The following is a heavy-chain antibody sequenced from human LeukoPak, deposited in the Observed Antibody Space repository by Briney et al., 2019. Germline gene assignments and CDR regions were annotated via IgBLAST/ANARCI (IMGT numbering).Heavy chain of an antibody. V-gene: IGHV1-46*01. D-gene: IGHD6-19*01. CDR2: INPSGGST. J-gene: IGHJ4*02. Sequence: ASVKVSCKASGYTFTSYYMHWVRQAPGQGLEWMGIINPSGGSTSYAHKFQGRVTMTRDMPTSTVYMALSSLRSEDTAVYYCARDRSGPFDHWGQGTLVTVSS. CDR1: GYTFTSYY. CDR3: ARDRSGPFDH.